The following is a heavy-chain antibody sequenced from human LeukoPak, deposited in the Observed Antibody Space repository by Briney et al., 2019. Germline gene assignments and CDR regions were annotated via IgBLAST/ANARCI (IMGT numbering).Heavy chain of an antibody. V-gene: IGHV4-59*01. J-gene: IGHJ4*02. CDR3: ARAVGGDGSGSL. D-gene: IGHD3-10*01. CDR2: IYYRVTS. Sequence: SETLSLTCTVSGDSISTYYWSWIRQPPGKGLEWIGYIYYRVTSDYNPSLKSRVTMSVDMPTRQISLKLSSVTAADTAVYYCARAVGGDGSGSLWGPGTLVTVSS. CDR1: GDSISTYY.